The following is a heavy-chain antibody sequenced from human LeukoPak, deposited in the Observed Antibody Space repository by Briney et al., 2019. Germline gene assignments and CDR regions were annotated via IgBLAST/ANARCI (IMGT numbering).Heavy chain of an antibody. V-gene: IGHV3-21*01. CDR1: GFTFISYS. CDR3: ARESSTYTDL. Sequence: GGSLRLSCAASGFTFISYSMNWVRQAPGKGLEWVSSISSDSSYKYSADSLKGRFTISRDNARSSLYLQMNNLGAEDTAVYYCARESSTYTDLWGRGTVVTVSS. CDR2: ISSDSSYK. D-gene: IGHD2-2*01. J-gene: IGHJ2*01.